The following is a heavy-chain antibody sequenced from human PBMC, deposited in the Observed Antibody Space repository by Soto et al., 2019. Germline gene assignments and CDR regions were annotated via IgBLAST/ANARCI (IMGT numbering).Heavy chain of an antibody. J-gene: IGHJ4*02. Sequence: GGSLRLSCATFGFTFSRYPIHWVRQAPGKGLEWVAGISFDETNKKYADSVRGRFTVPRDNSMSTIYLQMDSLETDDTAAYFCAREEPHPAPLVFWGQGTQVTVSS. V-gene: IGHV3-30-3*01. CDR1: GFTFSRYP. CDR3: AREEPHPAPLVF. CDR2: ISFDETNK.